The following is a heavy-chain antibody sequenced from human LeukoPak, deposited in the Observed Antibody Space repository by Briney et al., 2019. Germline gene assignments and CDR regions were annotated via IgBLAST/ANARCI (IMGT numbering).Heavy chain of an antibody. D-gene: IGHD3-10*02. Sequence: GGSLRLSCAASGFTFSTYAMTWVRQAPGKGLEWVSYISSSGSTIYYADSVKGRFTISRDNAKNSLYLQMNSLRAEDTAVYYCAELGITMIGGVWGKGTTVTISS. CDR2: ISSSGSTI. CDR1: GFTFSTYA. J-gene: IGHJ6*04. CDR3: AELGITMIGGV. V-gene: IGHV3-48*03.